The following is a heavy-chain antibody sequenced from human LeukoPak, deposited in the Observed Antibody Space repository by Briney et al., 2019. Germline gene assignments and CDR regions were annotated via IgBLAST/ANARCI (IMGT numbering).Heavy chain of an antibody. Sequence: PSETLSLTCTVSGYSISSGYYWGWVRQAPGKGLEWVSAISGSGGSTYYADSVKGRFTISRDNSKNTLYLQMNSLRAEDTAVYYCAKGSGSYASYFDYWGQGTLVTVSS. CDR3: AKGSGSYASYFDY. J-gene: IGHJ4*02. CDR2: ISGSGGST. D-gene: IGHD1-26*01. V-gene: IGHV3-23*01. CDR1: GYSISSGYY.